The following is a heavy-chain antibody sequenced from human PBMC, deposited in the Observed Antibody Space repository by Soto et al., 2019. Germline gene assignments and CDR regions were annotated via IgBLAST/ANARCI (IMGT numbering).Heavy chain of an antibody. Sequence: QVQLVQSGAEVKKPGSSVKVSCKASGGTFSSYAISWVRQAPGQGLEWMGGNIPIFGTADYAQKFQGRVTITADESTSTAYMDLSSLRSEDTAVYYCARHLGGNHYYYGMDVWGQGTTVTVSS. CDR2: NIPIFGTA. V-gene: IGHV1-69*12. CDR3: ARHLGGNHYYYGMDV. D-gene: IGHD3-16*01. CDR1: GGTFSSYA. J-gene: IGHJ6*02.